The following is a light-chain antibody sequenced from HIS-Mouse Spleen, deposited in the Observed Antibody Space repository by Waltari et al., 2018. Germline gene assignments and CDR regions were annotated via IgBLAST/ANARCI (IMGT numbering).Light chain of an antibody. CDR1: SSDVGSYNL. J-gene: IGLJ3*02. V-gene: IGLV2-23*01. CDR2: EGS. Sequence: QSALTPPASVSGSPGQSITISCTGTSSDVGSYNLVSWYQQHPGTAPKLMIYEGSKRPSGVSNRVSGSKSGNTASLTISGLQAEDEADYYCCSYAGSSTWVFGGGTKLTVL. CDR3: CSYAGSSTWV.